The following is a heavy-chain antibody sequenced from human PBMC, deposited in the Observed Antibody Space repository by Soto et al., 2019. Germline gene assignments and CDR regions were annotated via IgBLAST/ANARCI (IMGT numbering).Heavy chain of an antibody. CDR1: GFTFSNSG. CDR3: ARDLGAVTTLGFQN. D-gene: IGHD4-17*01. V-gene: IGHV3-21*01. Sequence: EVQLVESGGGLVKPGGSLRLSCAASGFTFSNSGMNWVRQAPGKGLEWVSYISSRGYIFQADSVKGRFTISRDNAKDALYLQMNSLRAEDTAVYYCARDLGAVTTLGFQNWGQGALVTVSS. J-gene: IGHJ1*01. CDR2: ISSRGYI.